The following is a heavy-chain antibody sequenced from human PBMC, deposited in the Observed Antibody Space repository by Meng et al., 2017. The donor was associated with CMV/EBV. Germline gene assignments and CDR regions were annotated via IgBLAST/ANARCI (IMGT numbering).Heavy chain of an antibody. J-gene: IGHJ4*02. D-gene: IGHD3-22*01. CDR3: AKWAYYYDSSGTNYFDY. CDR2: IRYDGSNK. Sequence: GESLKISCAASGFTFSSYGMHWVRQALGKGLEWVAFIRYDGSNKYYADSVKGRFTISRDNSKNTLYLQMNSLRAEDTAVYYCAKWAYYYDSSGTNYFDYWGQGTLVTVSS. V-gene: IGHV3-30*02. CDR1: GFTFSSYG.